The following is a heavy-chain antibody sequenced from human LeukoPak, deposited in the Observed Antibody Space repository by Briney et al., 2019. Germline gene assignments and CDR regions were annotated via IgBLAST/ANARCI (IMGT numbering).Heavy chain of an antibody. CDR2: INPNSGGT. CDR3: ARGPSSYYDSSGYWDAFDI. D-gene: IGHD3-22*01. Sequence: ASVKVSCKASGYTFTTYYIHWVRQAPGQGLEWMGWINPNSGGTNYAQKFQGRVTMTRDTSISTAYMELSRLRSDDTAVYYCARGPSSYYDSSGYWDAFDIWGQGTMVTVSS. J-gene: IGHJ3*02. CDR1: GYTFTTYY. V-gene: IGHV1-2*02.